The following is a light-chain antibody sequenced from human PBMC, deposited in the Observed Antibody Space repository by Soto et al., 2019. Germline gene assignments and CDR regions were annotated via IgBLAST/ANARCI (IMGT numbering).Light chain of an antibody. V-gene: IGKV3-20*01. J-gene: IGKJ5*01. CDR2: GAS. CDR3: QQYDHSPPTT. CDR1: QSVANNY. Sequence: EIVLTQSPGTLSLSPGERATLSCRASQSVANNYLAWYQQKPGQAPRLLIYGASYRATGIPDRFSGSGSGTDFTLTISRLEPEDFAVYHCQQYDHSPPTTFGQGTRLEI.